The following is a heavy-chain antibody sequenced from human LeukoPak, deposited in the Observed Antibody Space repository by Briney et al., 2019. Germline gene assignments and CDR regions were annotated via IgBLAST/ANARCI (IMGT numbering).Heavy chain of an antibody. CDR1: GDSDSSGAYY. D-gene: IGHD3-10*01. J-gene: IGHJ5*02. CDR2: IFHTGST. Sequence: SETLSLTCAVSGDSDSSGAYYWSWIRQPPGKGLEWIGYIFHTGSTFYNPSLKSRVTISVDNSRNQFPLRLSSVTAADTAVYYCARELWFANAPGSWLDRWGQGTLVIVSS. V-gene: IGHV4-30-2*01. CDR3: ARELWFANAPGSWLDR.